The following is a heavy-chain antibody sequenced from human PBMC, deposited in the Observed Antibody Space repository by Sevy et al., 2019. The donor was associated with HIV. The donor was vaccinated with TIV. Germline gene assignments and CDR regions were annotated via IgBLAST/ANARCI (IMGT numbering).Heavy chain of an antibody. CDR3: ARAYSSGWYSPAEYFQH. D-gene: IGHD6-13*01. CDR2: IKQDGSEK. J-gene: IGHJ1*01. CDR1: GFTFSSYW. Sequence: GGSLRLSCAASGFTFSSYWMSWVRQAPGKGLEWVANIKQDGSEKYYVDSVKGRFTISRDNAKNSLYLQMNSLRAEDTAVYYCARAYSSGWYSPAEYFQHWGQGTLVTVSS. V-gene: IGHV3-7*03.